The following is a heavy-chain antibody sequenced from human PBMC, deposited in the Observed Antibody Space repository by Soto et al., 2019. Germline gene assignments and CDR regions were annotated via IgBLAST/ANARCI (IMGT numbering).Heavy chain of an antibody. D-gene: IGHD6-19*01. V-gene: IGHV4-39*01. CDR2: IYYSGST. CDR1: DGSIRSRSYY. Sequence: SETLSHPCTVSDGSIRSRSYYWGWIRQPPGKGLEWIGSIYYSGSTYYNPSLKSRVTISVDTSKNQFSLKLSSVTAADTAVYYCARHLGGIAVYYYYYMDVWGKGTTVTGSS. J-gene: IGHJ6*03. CDR3: ARHLGGIAVYYYYYMDV.